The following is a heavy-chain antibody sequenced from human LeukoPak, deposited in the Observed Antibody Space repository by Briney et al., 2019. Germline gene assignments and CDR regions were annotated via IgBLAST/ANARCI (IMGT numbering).Heavy chain of an antibody. CDR3: AREGDYYDSSGYYYAWFDP. J-gene: IGHJ5*02. CDR2: IYYSGST. V-gene: IGHV4-59*12. D-gene: IGHD3-22*01. Sequence: SETLSLTCTVSGGSISSYYWSWIRQPPGKGLEWMGSIYYSGSTYYNPSLKSRVTISVDTSKNQFSLKLSSVTAADTAVYYCAREGDYYDSSGYYYAWFDPWGQGTLVTVSS. CDR1: GGSISSYY.